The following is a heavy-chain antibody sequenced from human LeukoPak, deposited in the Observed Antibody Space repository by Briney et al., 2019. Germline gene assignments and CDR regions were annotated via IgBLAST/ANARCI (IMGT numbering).Heavy chain of an antibody. J-gene: IGHJ6*02. D-gene: IGHD1-26*01. V-gene: IGHV3-48*04. CDR3: ARAKEWELLPYYYYGMDV. CDR1: GFTFSSYS. CDR2: ISSSSSSTI. Sequence: GGSLRLSCAASGFTFSSYSMNWVRQAPGKGLEWVSYISSSSSSTIYYADSVKGRFTISRDNAKNSLYLQMNSLRAEDTAVYYCARAKEWELLPYYYYGMDVWGQGTTVTVSS.